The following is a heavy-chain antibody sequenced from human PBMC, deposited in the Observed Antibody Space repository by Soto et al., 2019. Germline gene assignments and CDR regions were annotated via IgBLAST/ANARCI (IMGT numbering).Heavy chain of an antibody. CDR2: IYPGDSDT. CDR3: ARRSSSDYYYYYGMDV. J-gene: IGHJ6*02. CDR1: GYSFTSYW. Sequence: PGESLKISCKGSGYSFTSYWIGWVRQMPGKGLEWMGIIYPGDSDTRYSPSFQGQVTISADKSISTAYLQWSSLKASDTAMYYCARRSSSDYYYYYGMDVWGQGTTVTVSS. V-gene: IGHV5-51*01. D-gene: IGHD6-13*01.